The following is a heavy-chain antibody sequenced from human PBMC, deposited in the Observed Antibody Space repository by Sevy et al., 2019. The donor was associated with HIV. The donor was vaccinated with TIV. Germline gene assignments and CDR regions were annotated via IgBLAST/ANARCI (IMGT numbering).Heavy chain of an antibody. CDR3: ARDLPPSATTVAHFDY. J-gene: IGHJ4*02. CDR1: GFIFSSYE. D-gene: IGHD4-17*01. Sequence: GGSLRLSCAASGFIFSSYEMSWVRQAPGKGLEWVSHISQSGGTTYYSDSVKGRFTISRDNAKNSLYLQMNSLRAEDTAISYCARDLPPSATTVAHFDYWGQGTLVTVSS. V-gene: IGHV3-48*03. CDR2: ISQSGGTT.